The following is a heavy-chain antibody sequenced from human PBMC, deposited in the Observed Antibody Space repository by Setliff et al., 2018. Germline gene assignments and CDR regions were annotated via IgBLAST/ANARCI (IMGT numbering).Heavy chain of an antibody. J-gene: IGHJ4*02. Sequence: SETLSLTCSVYGESFSNNYWSWIRQTPGKGLEWIGESNHGGSTSYHPSLKSRLTMSVDTSKNQFSLKLTSVTAADTAVYYCVGAGTCSYWGQGTLVTVSS. CDR3: VGAGTCSY. CDR2: SNHGGST. V-gene: IGHV4-34*01. CDR1: GESFSNNY. D-gene: IGHD3-10*02.